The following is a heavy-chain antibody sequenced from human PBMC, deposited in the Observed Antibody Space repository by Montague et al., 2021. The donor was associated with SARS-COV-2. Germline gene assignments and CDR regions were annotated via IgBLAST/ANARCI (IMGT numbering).Heavy chain of an antibody. CDR1: SGSIISSGYY. CDR2: IYYSGNT. Sequence: SETLSLTCSVSSGSIISSGYYWGWIRQPPGKELERIGNIYYSGNTYYNPSLQSRGTISVDTSKNHLSLRLSSVTAADTAVYFCARGMIRGVTTPFDYWGQGSQVTVSS. V-gene: IGHV4-39*02. CDR3: ARGMIRGVTTPFDY. D-gene: IGHD3-10*01. J-gene: IGHJ4*02.